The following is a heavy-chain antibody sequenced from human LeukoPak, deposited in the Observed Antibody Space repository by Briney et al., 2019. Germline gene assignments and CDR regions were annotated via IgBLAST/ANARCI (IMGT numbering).Heavy chain of an antibody. D-gene: IGHD6-13*01. CDR2: ISYDGSNK. J-gene: IGHJ6*02. CDR3: ARSIAAAGITEYYYYGMDV. CDR1: GFTFSSYA. Sequence: PGGSLRLSCAASGFTFSSYAMHWVRQAPGKGLEWVAVISYDGSNKYYADSVKGRFTISRDNSKNTLYLQMNSLRAEDTAVYYCARSIAAAGITEYYYYGMDVWGQGTTVTVSS. V-gene: IGHV3-30-3*01.